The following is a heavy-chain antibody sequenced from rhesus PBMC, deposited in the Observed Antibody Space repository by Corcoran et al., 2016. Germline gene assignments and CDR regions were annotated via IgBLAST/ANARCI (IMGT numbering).Heavy chain of an antibody. D-gene: IGHD4-29*01. CDR2: INGSSGNT. V-gene: IGHV4-165*01. Sequence: QLQLQESGPGLVKPSETLSLTCAVSGYSISSNYWSWIRQPPGKGLEWIGYINGSSGNTYYNPSLKSRVTISTDTSKNQFSRKLSSVTAADTAVYYCASHGSSYRYFDYWGQGVLVTVSS. CDR3: ASHGSSYRYFDY. CDR1: GYSISSNY. J-gene: IGHJ4*01.